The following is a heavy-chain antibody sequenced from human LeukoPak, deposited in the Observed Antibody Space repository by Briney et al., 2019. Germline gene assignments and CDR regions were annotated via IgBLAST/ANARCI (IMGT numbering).Heavy chain of an antibody. CDR3: AKSLVIKRYLDFMDV. Sequence: GGSLRPSCAASGFTFNNYGIHWVRQAPGKGLEWVAFIRYDGSNTYYLDSVQGRFTISRDNSKNMLYLEMNSLRVEGTAMYYCAKSLVIKRYLDFMDVWGKGTTVTVSS. D-gene: IGHD3-9*01. V-gene: IGHV3-30*02. J-gene: IGHJ6*03. CDR2: IRYDGSNT. CDR1: GFTFNNYG.